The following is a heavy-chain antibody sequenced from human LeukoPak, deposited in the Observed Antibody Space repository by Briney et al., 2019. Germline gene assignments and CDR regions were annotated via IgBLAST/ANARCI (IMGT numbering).Heavy chain of an antibody. V-gene: IGHV4-31*03. D-gene: IGHD3-16*02. CDR2: IYYSGST. CDR1: GGSISSGGYY. CDR3: ARVNYDYVWGSYRRDAFDI. Sequence: PSQTLSLTCTVSGGSISSGGYYWSWIRQHPGKGLEWIGYIYYSGSTYYNPSPKSRVTISVDTSKNQFSLKLSSVTAADTAVYYCARVNYDYVWGSYRRDAFDIWGQGTMVTVSS. J-gene: IGHJ3*02.